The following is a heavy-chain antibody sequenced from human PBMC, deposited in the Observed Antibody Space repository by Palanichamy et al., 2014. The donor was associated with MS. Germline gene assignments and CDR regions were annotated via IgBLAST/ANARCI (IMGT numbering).Heavy chain of an antibody. J-gene: IGHJ4*02. D-gene: IGHD4-11*01. V-gene: IGHV4-30-2*01. CDR1: GGSIGSGGYS. CDR3: ASTVGYYFDY. CDR2: IYHSGST. Sequence: QLQLQESGSGLVKPSQALSLTCAVSGGSIGSGGYSWSWIRQPPGKGLEWIGYIYHSGSTYYNPSLKSRVTISVDRSKNQFSLKLSSVTAADTAVYYCASTVGYYFDYWGQGTLVTVSS.